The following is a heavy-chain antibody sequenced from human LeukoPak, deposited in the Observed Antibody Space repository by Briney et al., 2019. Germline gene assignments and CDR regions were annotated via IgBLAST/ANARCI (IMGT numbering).Heavy chain of an antibody. V-gene: IGHV4-34*01. D-gene: IGHD2-21*01. Sequence: SETLSLTCAGYGGSFSGYYWSWIRQPPGKGLEWIGEINHSGSTNYNPSLKSRVTISVDTSKNQFSLKLSSVTAADTAVYYCARRLRFQSYYFDYWGQGTLVTVSS. CDR2: INHSGST. CDR1: GGSFSGYY. J-gene: IGHJ4*02. CDR3: ARRLRFQSYYFDY.